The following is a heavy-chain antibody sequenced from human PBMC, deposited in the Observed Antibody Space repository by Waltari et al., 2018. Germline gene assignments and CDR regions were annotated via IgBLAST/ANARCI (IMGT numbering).Heavy chain of an antibody. Sequence: EVQLVESGGGLVQPGGSLRLSCAASGFTFSSYWMSWVRQAPGKGLEWVANIKQDGSEKYYVDAVKGRFTISRDNAKNSLYLQMNSLRAEDTVVYYCAAVTPRAFDIWGQGTMVTVSS. CDR1: GFTFSSYW. CDR2: IKQDGSEK. V-gene: IGHV3-7*01. CDR3: AAVTPRAFDI. J-gene: IGHJ3*02. D-gene: IGHD4-4*01.